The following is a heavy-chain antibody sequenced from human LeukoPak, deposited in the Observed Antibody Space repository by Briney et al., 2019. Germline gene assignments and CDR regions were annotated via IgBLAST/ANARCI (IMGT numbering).Heavy chain of an antibody. CDR2: IYPGDSDT. J-gene: IGHJ4*02. Sequence: GESLQISCKGSGYSFTNYWIGWVRQMPGKGLEWMGIIYPGDSDTRYSPSFRGQGTISADKSISTAYLQWSSLKASDTAMYYCARQQYCGGDCYYTPFDYWGQGILVTVSS. D-gene: IGHD2-21*02. V-gene: IGHV5-51*01. CDR1: GYSFTNYW. CDR3: ARQQYCGGDCYYTPFDY.